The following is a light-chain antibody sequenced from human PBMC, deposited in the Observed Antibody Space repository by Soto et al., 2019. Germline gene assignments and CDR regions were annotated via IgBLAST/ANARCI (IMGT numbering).Light chain of an antibody. CDR1: QSVGHN. CDR3: QQYNNWPRT. J-gene: IGKJ1*01. Sequence: DIVMTQSPVTLSVSPGDRATLSCRASQSVGHNLAWFQQKPGQAPRLLIYGASAGATGIPDRFSVSGFGTEFTLTISSIQSEDLAVYYCQQYNNWPRTFGQGTKVEMK. CDR2: GAS. V-gene: IGKV3-15*01.